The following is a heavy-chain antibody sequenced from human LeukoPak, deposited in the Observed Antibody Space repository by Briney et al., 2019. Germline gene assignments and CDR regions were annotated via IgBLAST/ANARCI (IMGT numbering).Heavy chain of an antibody. CDR3: ARSITSSWYGDFQH. D-gene: IGHD6-13*01. V-gene: IGHV4-61*08. J-gene: IGHJ1*01. Sequence: PSQTLSLTCTVSGGSISSGGYYWSCIRQHPGKGLEWIGYIYYSGSTNYNPSLKSRVTISVDTSKNQFSLKLSSVTAADTAVYYCARSITSSWYGDFQHWGQGTLVTVSS. CDR1: GGSISSGGYY. CDR2: IYYSGST.